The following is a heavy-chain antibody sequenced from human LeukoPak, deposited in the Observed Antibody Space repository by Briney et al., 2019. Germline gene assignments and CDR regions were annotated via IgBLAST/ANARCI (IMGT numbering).Heavy chain of an antibody. Sequence: GGSLRLSCAASAFSLNAYNMNWVRQAPGKGLEWVSSISYTGTYIYYADSVKGRFTISRDNAQNSLYLQMNSLRAEDTAIYYCVRDRGTYRPINYWGQGTLVTVSS. V-gene: IGHV3-21*04. J-gene: IGHJ4*02. CDR2: ISYTGTYI. CDR1: AFSLNAYN. CDR3: VRDRGTYRPINY. D-gene: IGHD1-26*01.